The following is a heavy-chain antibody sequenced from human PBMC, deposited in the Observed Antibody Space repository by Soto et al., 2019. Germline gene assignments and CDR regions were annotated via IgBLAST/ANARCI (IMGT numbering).Heavy chain of an antibody. Sequence: EVQLLESGGGLVQPGGSLRLSCAASRFTFSSSAMSWVRQAPGRGLEWVLGISDSGGSTYYADSVKGRFTISRDNSKNTLYLQMNSLRAEDTAVYYCAKGPVFTHYDYYGMDVWGQGTTVTVSS. J-gene: IGHJ6*02. D-gene: IGHD2-21*01. V-gene: IGHV3-23*01. CDR3: AKGPVFTHYDYYGMDV. CDR1: RFTFSSSA. CDR2: ISDSGGST.